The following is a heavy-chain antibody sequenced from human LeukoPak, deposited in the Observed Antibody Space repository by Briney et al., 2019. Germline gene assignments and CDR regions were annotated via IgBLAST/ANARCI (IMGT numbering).Heavy chain of an antibody. V-gene: IGHV3-23*01. D-gene: IGHD2-15*01. CDR3: ASVVVAARGFDY. CDR1: GFTFSSYA. CDR2: ISGSGGST. J-gene: IGHJ4*02. Sequence: TGGSLRLSCAASGFTFSSYAMSWVRQAPGKGLEWVSAISGSGGSTYYADSVKGRFTISRDNSKNTLYLQMNSLRAEDTAVYYRASVVVAARGFDYWGQGTLVTVSS.